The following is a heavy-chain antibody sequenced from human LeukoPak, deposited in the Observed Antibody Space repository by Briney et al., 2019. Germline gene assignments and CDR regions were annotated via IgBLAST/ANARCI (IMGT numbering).Heavy chain of an antibody. CDR2: INHSGST. J-gene: IGHJ3*02. CDR1: GGSFSGYY. CDR3: ARDFYDYVWGSYRRNDAFDI. Sequence: SETLSLTCAVYGGSFSGYYWSWIRQPPGKGLEWIGEINHSGSTNYNPSLKSRVTISVDKSKNQFSLKLSSVTAADTAVYYCARDFYDYVWGSYRRNDAFDIWGQGTMVTVSS. V-gene: IGHV4-34*01. D-gene: IGHD3-16*02.